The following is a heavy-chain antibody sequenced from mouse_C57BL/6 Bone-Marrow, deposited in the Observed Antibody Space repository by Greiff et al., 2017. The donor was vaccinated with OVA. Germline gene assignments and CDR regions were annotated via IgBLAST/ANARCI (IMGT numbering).Heavy chain of an antibody. CDR1: GYTFTSYW. Sequence: QVQLKQPGAELVKPGASVKLSCKASGYTFTSYWMQWVKQRPGQGLEWIGEIDPSDSYTNYNQKFKGKATLTVDTSSSTAYMQLSSLTSEDSAVYYCARDGDYDGYPYYFDYWGQGTTLTVSS. CDR3: ARDGDYDGYPYYFDY. CDR2: IDPSDSYT. D-gene: IGHD2-3*01. V-gene: IGHV1-50*01. J-gene: IGHJ2*01.